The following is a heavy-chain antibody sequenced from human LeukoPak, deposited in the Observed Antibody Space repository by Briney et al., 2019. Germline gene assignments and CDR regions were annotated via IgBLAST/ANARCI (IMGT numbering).Heavy chain of an antibody. CDR3: AGWLRGSRDVLFDY. V-gene: IGHV1-2*02. CDR1: GYTFTGYY. D-gene: IGHD2-2*01. J-gene: IGHJ4*02. Sequence: RGASVKVSCKASGYTFTGYYMHWVRQAPGQGLEWMGWINPNSGGTNYAQKFQGRVTMTRDTSISTAYMELSRLRSDDTAVYYCAGWLRGSRDVLFDYWGQGTLVTVSS. CDR2: INPNSGGT.